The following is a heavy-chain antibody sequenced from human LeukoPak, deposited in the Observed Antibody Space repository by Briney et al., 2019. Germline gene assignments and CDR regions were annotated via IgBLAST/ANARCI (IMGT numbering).Heavy chain of an antibody. Sequence: PGGSLRLSCAASGFTFNTYTMNWVRQAPGKGLEWVSYISGSSGIIDYADSVRGRFTISRDNTKNSLYLQMNSLRAEDTAVFYCARDQYDTWSRRGNFDSWGQGTLVIVSS. D-gene: IGHD3-3*01. CDR3: ARDQYDTWSRRGNFDS. J-gene: IGHJ4*02. V-gene: IGHV3-48*04. CDR2: ISGSSGII. CDR1: GFTFNTYT.